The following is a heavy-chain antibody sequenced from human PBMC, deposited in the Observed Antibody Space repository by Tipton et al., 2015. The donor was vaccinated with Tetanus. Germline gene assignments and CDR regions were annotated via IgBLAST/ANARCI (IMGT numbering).Heavy chain of an antibody. V-gene: IGHV3-23*01. J-gene: IGHJ4*02. D-gene: IGHD6-19*01. Sequence: SLRLSCAASGFTFSDFTMNWVRQAPGKGLEWVSAISGSGGSTYYADSVKGRFTISRDNSKNTLYLQMNSLRAEDTAVYYCANSQWLDANPYDYWGQGTLVTVSS. CDR1: GFTFSDFT. CDR2: ISGSGGST. CDR3: ANSQWLDANPYDY.